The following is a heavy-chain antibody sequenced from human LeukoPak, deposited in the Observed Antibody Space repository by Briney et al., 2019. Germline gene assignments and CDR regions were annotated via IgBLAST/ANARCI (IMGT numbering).Heavy chain of an antibody. CDR2: ISAYSGNT. CDR3: AREEGSSGFSFFDY. J-gene: IGHJ4*02. Sequence: ASVKVSCKASGYTFTSYDISWVRQAPGQGLEWMGWISAYSGNTRYAQKVQGRVTMTTDTSTSTAYMELRSLRSDDTAVYYCAREEGSSGFSFFDYWGQGILVTVSS. D-gene: IGHD6-13*01. V-gene: IGHV1-18*01. CDR1: GYTFTSYD.